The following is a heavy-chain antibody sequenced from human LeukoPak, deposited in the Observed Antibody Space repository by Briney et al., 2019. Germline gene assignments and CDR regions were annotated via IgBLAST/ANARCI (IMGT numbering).Heavy chain of an antibody. J-gene: IGHJ4*02. CDR2: IGPSGDYT. CDR3: AKNRPYGSGSYYSV. CDR1: WFNLSSYA. D-gene: IGHD3-10*01. Sequence: GGSLRLSCAASWFNLSSYAMLWVRPAPAKGLEWVASIGPSGDYTYYADSVKGRFTISRNNSKNTLYLQMNSLRAEDTAVYYCAKNRPYGSGSYYSVWGQGTLVTVSS. V-gene: IGHV3-23*01.